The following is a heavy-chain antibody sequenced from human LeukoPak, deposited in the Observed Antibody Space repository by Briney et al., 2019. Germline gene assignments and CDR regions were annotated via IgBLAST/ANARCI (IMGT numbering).Heavy chain of an antibody. Sequence: GGSLRLSCAASGFTFSSYGMHRVRQAPGKGLEWVTVIFYDGSNKYYADSVKGRFSISRDNSKNTLYLQMNSLRAEDTAVYYCARVYSNSPEYGMDVWGQGTTVTVS. CDR2: IFYDGSNK. CDR3: ARVYSNSPEYGMDV. V-gene: IGHV3-33*01. CDR1: GFTFSSYG. D-gene: IGHD4-11*01. J-gene: IGHJ6*02.